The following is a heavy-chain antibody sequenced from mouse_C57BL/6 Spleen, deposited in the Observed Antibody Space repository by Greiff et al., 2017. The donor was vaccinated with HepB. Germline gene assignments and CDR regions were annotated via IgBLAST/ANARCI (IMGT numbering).Heavy chain of an antibody. Sequence: VQLQQPGAELVRPGTSVKLSCKASGYTFTSYWMHWVKQRPGQGLEWIGVIDPSDSYTNYNQKFKGKATLTVDTSSSTAYMQLSSLTSEDSAVYYCARGYDGALYAMDYWGQGTSVTVSS. CDR1: GYTFTSYW. CDR3: ARGYDGALYAMDY. J-gene: IGHJ4*01. D-gene: IGHD2-2*01. CDR2: IDPSDSYT. V-gene: IGHV1-59*01.